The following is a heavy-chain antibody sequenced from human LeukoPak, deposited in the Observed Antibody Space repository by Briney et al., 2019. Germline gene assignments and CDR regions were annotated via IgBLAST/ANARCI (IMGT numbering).Heavy chain of an antibody. D-gene: IGHD6-6*01. CDR1: GFTFSSSA. V-gene: IGHV3-30-3*01. Sequence: GGSLRLSCAASGFTFSSSAMHWVRQAPGKGLEWVAVISYDGSNKYYADSVKGRFTISRDNSKNTLYLQMNSLRAEDTAVYYCARGALEQLVSGFDYWGQGTLVTVSS. CDR2: ISYDGSNK. J-gene: IGHJ4*02. CDR3: ARGALEQLVSGFDY.